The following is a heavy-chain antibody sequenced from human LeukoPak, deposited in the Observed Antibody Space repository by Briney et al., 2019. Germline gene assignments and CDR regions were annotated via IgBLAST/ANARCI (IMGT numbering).Heavy chain of an antibody. CDR2: ISGSGSNT. D-gene: IGHD3-10*01. V-gene: IGHV3-23*01. CDR1: GFTFTSYA. CDR3: AKDRRFGELLTFDY. J-gene: IGHJ4*02. Sequence: GGSLRLSCAASGFTFTSYAMRWVRQAPGKGLEWVSTISGSGSNTYYADSVKGRFTISRDNSKSTLYLKMNSLRAEDTAVYYCAKDRRFGELLTFDYWGQGTLVTVSS.